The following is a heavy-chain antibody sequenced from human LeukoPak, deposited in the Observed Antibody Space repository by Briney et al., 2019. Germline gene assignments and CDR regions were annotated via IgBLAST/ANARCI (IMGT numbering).Heavy chain of an antibody. Sequence: SETLSLTCTVSGGSISSSSYYWGWIRQPPGKGLEWIGSIYYSGSTYYNPSLKTRLTISVDTSKSQFSLKLSSVTAADTAMYYCARVDMSVVGAMDVWGQGTTVTVYS. CDR1: GGSISSSSYY. D-gene: IGHD2-2*01. CDR3: ARVDMSVVGAMDV. J-gene: IGHJ6*02. V-gene: IGHV4-39*07. CDR2: IYYSGST.